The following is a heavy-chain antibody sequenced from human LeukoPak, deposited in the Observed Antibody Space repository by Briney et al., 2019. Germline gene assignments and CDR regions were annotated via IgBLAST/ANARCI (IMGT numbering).Heavy chain of an antibody. CDR1: GFNVGDEY. CDR3: VRDPPRELVLFDG. V-gene: IGHV3-66*01. CDR2: IYSDGRT. J-gene: IGHJ4*02. D-gene: IGHD6-6*01. Sequence: GGSLRLSCAASGFNVGDEYMNWVRQAPGMGLEWVSVIYSDGRTFYADSVKGRFTISRDNAKNTLYLQMNSLRAEDTAVYYCVRDPPRELVLFDGWGQGTLVTVSS.